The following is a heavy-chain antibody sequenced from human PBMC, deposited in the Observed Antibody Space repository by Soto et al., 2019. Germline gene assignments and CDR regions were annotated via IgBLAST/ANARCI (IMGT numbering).Heavy chain of an antibody. CDR1: GGSISSSSYY. Sequence: PSETLSLTCTVSGGSISSSSYYWGWIRQPPGKGLEWIGSIYYSGSTYYNPSLKSRVTISVDTSKNQFSLKLSSVTAADTAVYYCARDGGLYSGYDPYFDYWGQGTLVTVSS. CDR3: ARDGGLYSGYDPYFDY. CDR2: IYYSGST. D-gene: IGHD5-12*01. V-gene: IGHV4-39*07. J-gene: IGHJ4*02.